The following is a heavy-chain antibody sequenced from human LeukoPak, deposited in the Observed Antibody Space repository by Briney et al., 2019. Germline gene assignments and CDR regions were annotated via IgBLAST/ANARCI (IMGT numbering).Heavy chain of an antibody. CDR2: ISWNSGSI. V-gene: IGHV3-9*01. CDR3: AKDNMVGYYFDY. J-gene: IGHJ4*02. Sequence: GRSLGLSCAASGYTFDDYAMHWVRQAPGKGLEWVSGISWNSGSIGYADSVKGRFTISRDNAKNSLYLQMNSLRAEDTALYYCAKDNMVGYYFDYWGQGTLVTVSS. CDR1: GYTFDDYA. D-gene: IGHD4/OR15-4a*01.